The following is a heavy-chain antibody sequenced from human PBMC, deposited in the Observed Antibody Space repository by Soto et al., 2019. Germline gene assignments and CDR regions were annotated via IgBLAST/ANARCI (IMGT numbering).Heavy chain of an antibody. D-gene: IGHD3-9*01. J-gene: IGHJ3*02. CDR1: GDSISNYY. CDR2: IYYSGST. V-gene: IGHV4-59*01. CDR3: ARTIKDYDVLTGYYVGAFDI. Sequence: LSLTCTVSGDSISNYYWSWIRQPPGKGLEWIGYIYYSGSTNYNPSLKSRVTISVDTSKNQFSLKLSSVTAADTAVYYCARTIKDYDVLTGYYVGAFDIWGQGTMVTVSS.